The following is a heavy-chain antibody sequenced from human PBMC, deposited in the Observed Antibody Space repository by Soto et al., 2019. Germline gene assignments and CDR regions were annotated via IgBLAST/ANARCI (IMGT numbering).Heavy chain of an antibody. CDR3: AGAVTTTIDY. V-gene: IGHV4-34*01. Sequence: KPSETLSLTCAVYGGSFSGYYWSWIRQPPGKGLEWIGEINHSGSTYYNPSLKSRVTISVDRSKNQFSLKLSSVTAADTAVYYCAGAVTTTIDYWGQGTLVTVSS. CDR1: GGSFSGYY. CDR2: INHSGST. D-gene: IGHD4-17*01. J-gene: IGHJ4*02.